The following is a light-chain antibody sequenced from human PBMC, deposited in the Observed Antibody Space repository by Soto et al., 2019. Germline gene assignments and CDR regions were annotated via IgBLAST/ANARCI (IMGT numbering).Light chain of an antibody. CDR2: GAS. V-gene: IGKV3-20*01. J-gene: IGKJ2*01. CDR3: HRYGSSPT. Sequence: EVVLTQSPGTLSLSPGERATLSCKASQSVDSIFLAWYQQKHGRSPRLLIYGASSRATGIPDRFSGSGSGTDFTLTISRLEPEDFAVYFCHRYGSSPTFGQGTRLEIK. CDR1: QSVDSIF.